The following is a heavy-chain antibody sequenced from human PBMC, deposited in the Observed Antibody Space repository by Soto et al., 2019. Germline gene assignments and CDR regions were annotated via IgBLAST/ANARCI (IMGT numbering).Heavy chain of an antibody. Sequence: WTWVRQPPGRGLEWIAYIYYSGTTNYNPSLKSRVTISVDTSKNQFSLKLNSVTAADTALYYCARWGLRYADIDLWGRGTLVTVSS. V-gene: IGHV4-59*13. D-gene: IGHD3-9*01. J-gene: IGHJ2*01. CDR3: ARWGLRYADIDL. CDR2: IYYSGTT.